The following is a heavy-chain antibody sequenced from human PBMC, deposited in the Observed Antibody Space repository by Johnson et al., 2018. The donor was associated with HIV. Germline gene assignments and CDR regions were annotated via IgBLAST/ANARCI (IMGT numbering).Heavy chain of an antibody. J-gene: IGHJ3*02. D-gene: IGHD3-16*01. CDR1: GFTFSSYA. CDR2: IYSGGRT. V-gene: IGHV3-66*01. CDR3: ARDKVGVSAFDI. Sequence: VQLVESGGGVVQPGRSLRLSCAASGFTFSSYAMHWVRQAPGKGLEWVSVIYSGGRTYYADSVKGRFTISRDNSKNTLYLQMNSLRAEDTAVYYCARDKVGVSAFDIWGQGTMVTVSS.